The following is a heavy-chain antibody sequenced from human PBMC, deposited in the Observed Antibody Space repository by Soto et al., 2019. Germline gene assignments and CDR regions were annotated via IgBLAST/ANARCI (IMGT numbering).Heavy chain of an antibody. Sequence: GGSLRLSCAASGFTFGSYGMHWVRQAPGKGLEWVAVISYDGSNKYYADSVKGRFTISRDNSKNTLYLQMNSLRAEDTAVYYCAKDRKSGGPGVLLWFGELLTTFDYWGQGTLVTVSS. CDR3: AKDRKSGGPGVLLWFGELLTTFDY. CDR2: ISYDGSNK. J-gene: IGHJ4*02. CDR1: GFTFGSYG. D-gene: IGHD3-10*01. V-gene: IGHV3-30*18.